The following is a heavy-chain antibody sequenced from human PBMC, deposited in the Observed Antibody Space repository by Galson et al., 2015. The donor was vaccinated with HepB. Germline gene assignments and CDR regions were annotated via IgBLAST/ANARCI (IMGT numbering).Heavy chain of an antibody. CDR2: IDWDDDK. CDR3: ARDSGSYYRRAFDI. D-gene: IGHD1-26*01. J-gene: IGHJ3*02. CDR1: GFSLSTSGMR. Sequence: PALVKPTQTLTLTCTFSGFSLSTSGMRVSWIRQPPGKALEWLARIDWDDDKFYSTSLKTRLTISKDTSKNQVVLTMTNMDPVDTATYYCARDSGSYYRRAFDIWGQGTMVTVPS. V-gene: IGHV2-70*04.